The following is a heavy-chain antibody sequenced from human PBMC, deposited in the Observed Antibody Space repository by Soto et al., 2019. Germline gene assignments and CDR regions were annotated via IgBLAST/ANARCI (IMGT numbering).Heavy chain of an antibody. CDR2: IYYSGST. D-gene: IGHD6-13*01. J-gene: IGHJ4*02. V-gene: IGHV4-39*01. Sequence: QLQLQESGPGLVKPSETLSLTCTVSGGSISSSSYYWGWIRQPPGKGLEWIGSIYYSGSTYYNPSLKSRVTIAVHTSKNQYSLKLSSVTAADTAVYYCARHKDSSTWYLLPDYWGQGTLVTVSS. CDR1: GGSISSSSYY. CDR3: ARHKDSSTWYLLPDY.